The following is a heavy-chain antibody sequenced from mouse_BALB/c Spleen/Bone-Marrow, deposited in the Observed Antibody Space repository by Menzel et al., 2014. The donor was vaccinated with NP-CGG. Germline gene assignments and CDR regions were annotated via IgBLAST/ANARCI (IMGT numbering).Heavy chain of an antibody. J-gene: IGHJ4*01. V-gene: IGHV14-3*02. D-gene: IGHD2-1*01. CDR1: GFNIKDTY. CDR3: ARYGNYCYAMDY. CDR2: IDPANGNT. Sequence: VQLQQSGAELVKPGASVKSSCTASGFNIKDTYMHWVKQRPEQGLEWIGRIDPANGNTKYDPKFQGKATITADTSSNTAYLQLSSLTSEDTAVYYCARYGNYCYAMDYWGQGTSVTVSS.